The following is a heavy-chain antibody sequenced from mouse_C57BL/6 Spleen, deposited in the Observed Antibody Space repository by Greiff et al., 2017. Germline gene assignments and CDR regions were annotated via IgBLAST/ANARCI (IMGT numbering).Heavy chain of an antibody. J-gene: IGHJ1*03. Sequence: EVHVVESGGGLVKPGGSLKLSCAASGFTFSDYGMHWVRQAPEKGLEWVAYISSGSSTIYYADTVKVRFTISRDNAKNTLFLQMTSMRSEDTAMYYCARPGDYSSYWYFDVWGTGTTVTVSS. CDR2: ISSGSSTI. CDR1: GFTFSDYG. D-gene: IGHD1-1*01. CDR3: ARPGDYSSYWYFDV. V-gene: IGHV5-17*01.